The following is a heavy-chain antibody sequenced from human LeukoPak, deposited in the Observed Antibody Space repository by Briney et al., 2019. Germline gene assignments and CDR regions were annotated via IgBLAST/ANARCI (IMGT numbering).Heavy chain of an antibody. J-gene: IGHJ4*02. CDR1: GFTFSSYG. CDR2: ISYDGSNK. Sequence: GRSLRLSCAASGFTFSSYGMHWVRQAPGKGLEWVAVISYDGSNKYYADSVKGRFTISRDNSKNTLYLQMNSLRAEDTAVYYCARGGGYARGFDYWGQGTLVTVSS. D-gene: IGHD2-2*01. V-gene: IGHV3-30*03. CDR3: ARGGGYARGFDY.